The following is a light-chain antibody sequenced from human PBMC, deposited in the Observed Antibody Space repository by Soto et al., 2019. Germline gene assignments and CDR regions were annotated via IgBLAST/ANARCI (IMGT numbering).Light chain of an antibody. CDR1: QDIGTY. J-gene: IGKJ5*01. Sequence: DIKMTQSPSSLSASIGDSVSITCLESQDIGTYLNWYQHKPGKAPKHLIYAASSLQTGVPSRFTGSGSGTEFTLTIDSLQPEDFATYYCQQNYTTPRITVGQGTRLEIK. CDR3: QQNYTTPRIT. V-gene: IGKV1-39*01. CDR2: AAS.